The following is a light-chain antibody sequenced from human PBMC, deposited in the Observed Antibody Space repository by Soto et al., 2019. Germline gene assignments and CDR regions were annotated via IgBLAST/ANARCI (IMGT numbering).Light chain of an antibody. V-gene: IGKV3-20*01. J-gene: IGKJ1*01. CDR3: QQYGSSPLT. CDR2: GAS. Sequence: IVLTQSPATLSLSPWQRATLSCRASQGVSNSLAWFQQKPGQAPRLLIYGASTRATAVPARFSGSGSGTDFTLTISRLEPEDFALYYCQQYGSSPLTFGQGTKVDIK. CDR1: QGVSNS.